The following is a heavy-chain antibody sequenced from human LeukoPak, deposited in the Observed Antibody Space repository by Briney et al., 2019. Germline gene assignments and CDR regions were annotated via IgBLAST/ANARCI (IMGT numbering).Heavy chain of an antibody. D-gene: IGHD3-22*01. Sequence: ASVKVSCKPSGYTFTASGISCFPHSPGQGLERMGWISACTGNTNYAQKLQGRATMTTDTSTGTAYMELRSLRSDDTAVYYCARSGNWYYYDSSGDGGWEFDYWGQGTLVTVSS. V-gene: IGHV1-18*01. J-gene: IGHJ4*02. CDR1: GYTFTASG. CDR2: ISACTGNT. CDR3: ARSGNWYYYDSSGDGGWEFDY.